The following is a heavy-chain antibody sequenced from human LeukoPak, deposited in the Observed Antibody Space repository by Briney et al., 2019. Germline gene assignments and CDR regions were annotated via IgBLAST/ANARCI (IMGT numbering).Heavy chain of an antibody. CDR3: ARHLTPRAMTPRDAFDI. CDR1: GYSFTSYW. Sequence: GESLKISCKGSGYSFTSYWIGWVRQMPGKGLEWMGIIYPGDSDTRYSPSFQGRVTISADKSISTAYLQWSSLKASDTAMYYCARHLTPRAMTPRDAFDIWGQGTMVTVSS. J-gene: IGHJ3*02. V-gene: IGHV5-51*01. D-gene: IGHD5-18*01. CDR2: IYPGDSDT.